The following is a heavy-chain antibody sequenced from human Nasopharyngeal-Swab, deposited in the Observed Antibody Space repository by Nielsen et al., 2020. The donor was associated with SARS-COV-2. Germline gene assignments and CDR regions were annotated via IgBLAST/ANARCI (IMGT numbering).Heavy chain of an antibody. CDR2: VHHSGST. J-gene: IGHJ4*01. Sequence: VRQAPGKGLEWIGEVHHSGSTHYNPSLKSQVVISADKSNQFSLRMNSVTAADTALYYCARSLVGCSSHTCALMNWGHGTLVTVS. CDR3: ARSLVGCSSHTCALMN. V-gene: IGHV4-4*02. D-gene: IGHD2-2*01.